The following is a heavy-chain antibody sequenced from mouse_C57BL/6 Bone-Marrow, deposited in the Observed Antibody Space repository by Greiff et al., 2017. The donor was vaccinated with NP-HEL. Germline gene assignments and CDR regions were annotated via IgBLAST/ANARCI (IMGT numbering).Heavy chain of an antibody. J-gene: IGHJ2*01. V-gene: IGHV1-50*01. D-gene: IGHD4-1*01. CDR2: IDPSDSYT. CDR1: GYTFTSYW. Sequence: QVQLQQPGAELVKPGASVKLSCKASGYTFTSYWMQWVKQRPGQGLEWIGEIDPSDSYTNYNQKFKGKATLTVDTSSSTAYMQLSSLTSEDSAVYYCARWLLTGTGGFDYWGQGTTLTVSS. CDR3: ARWLLTGTGGFDY.